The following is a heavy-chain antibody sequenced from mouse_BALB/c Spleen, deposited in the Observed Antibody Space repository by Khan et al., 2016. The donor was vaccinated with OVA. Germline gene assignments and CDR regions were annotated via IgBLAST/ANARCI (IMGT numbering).Heavy chain of an antibody. D-gene: IGHD1-1*02. V-gene: IGHV1S137*01. CDR3: TRGGVGDRFAY. CDR2: ISTYYGDV. Sequence: VQLQESGAELVRPGVSVKISCKGSGYTFTDFTMHWVKQSHAKSLEWIGVISTYYGDVTYNQKFKGKATMTVDKSSSTAYMELARLTSEDSAIYICTRGGVGDRFAYWGQGTLVTVSA. J-gene: IGHJ3*01. CDR1: GYTFTDFT.